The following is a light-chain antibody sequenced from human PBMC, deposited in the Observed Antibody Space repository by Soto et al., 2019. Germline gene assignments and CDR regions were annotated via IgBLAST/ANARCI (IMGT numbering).Light chain of an antibody. J-gene: IGKJ5*01. CDR1: QSVTNNC. CDR2: GAS. V-gene: IGKV3D-20*02. CDR3: QQRSNWPPIT. Sequence: EVVLTQSPCTLSLSQGERATLSCRASQSVTNNCFAWYKQKPGQAPRLLIYGASRRATGIPARFSGSGSGTDFTLSISSLEPEDFAVYYCQQRSNWPPITFGHGTLMEI.